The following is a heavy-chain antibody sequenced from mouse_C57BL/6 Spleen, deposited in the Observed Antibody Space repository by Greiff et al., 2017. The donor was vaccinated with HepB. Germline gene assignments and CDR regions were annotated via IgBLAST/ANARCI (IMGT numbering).Heavy chain of an antibody. J-gene: IGHJ2*01. V-gene: IGHV1-82*01. CDR2: IYPGDGDT. D-gene: IGHD1-1*01. CDR3: ARHGSPFYYFDY. Sequence: QVQLQQSGPELVKPGASVKISCKASGYAFSSSWMNWVKQRPGKGLEWIGRIYPGDGDTNYNGKFKGKATLTADKSSSTAYMQLSSLTSEDSAVYFCARHGSPFYYFDYWGQGTTLTVSS. CDR1: GYAFSSSW.